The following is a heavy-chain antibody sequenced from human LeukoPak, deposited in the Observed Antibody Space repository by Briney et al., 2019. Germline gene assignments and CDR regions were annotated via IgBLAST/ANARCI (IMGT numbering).Heavy chain of an antibody. CDR3: ARVHVLLWFGELLSYGMDV. CDR1: GYTFTGYY. D-gene: IGHD3-10*01. J-gene: IGHJ6*02. Sequence: ASVKVSCKASGYTFTGYYMHWVRQAPGQGLEWMGWINPNSGGTNYAQKFQGRVTMTRDTYISTAYMELSRLRSEATAVYYCARVHVLLWFGELLSYGMDVWGQGTTVTVSS. V-gene: IGHV1-2*02. CDR2: INPNSGGT.